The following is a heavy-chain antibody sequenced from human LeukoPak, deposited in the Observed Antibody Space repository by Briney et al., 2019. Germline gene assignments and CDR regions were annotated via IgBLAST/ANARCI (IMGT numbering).Heavy chain of an antibody. CDR1: GFTFSSYW. V-gene: IGHV3-74*01. D-gene: IGHD3-10*01. J-gene: IGHJ4*02. Sequence: GGSLRLSCAASGFTFSSYWMHWVRHAPGKGLVWVSRISPDVSDTRYADSVKGRFAISRDNAKSTLYLQMNSLRAEDTAVYYCARDAYYDSGSPTGNDYWGQGTLVTVSS. CDR3: ARDAYYDSGSPTGNDY. CDR2: ISPDVSDT.